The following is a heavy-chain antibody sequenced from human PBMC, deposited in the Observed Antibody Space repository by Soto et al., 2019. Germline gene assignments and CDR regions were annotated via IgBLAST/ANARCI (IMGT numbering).Heavy chain of an antibody. CDR3: AKDGRFLEWLLSL. Sequence: EVQLLESGGGLVQPGGSMRLSCAASGFTFSSYAMSWVRQAPGTGLEWVSAISGSGGSTYYAGCVKGRFTIPSDNFNHPLYIQMNSLRADDTAVYYCAKDGRFLEWLLSLWGQGALVTDFS. CDR2: ISGSGGST. D-gene: IGHD3-3*01. V-gene: IGHV3-23*01. CDR1: GFTFSSYA. J-gene: IGHJ3*01.